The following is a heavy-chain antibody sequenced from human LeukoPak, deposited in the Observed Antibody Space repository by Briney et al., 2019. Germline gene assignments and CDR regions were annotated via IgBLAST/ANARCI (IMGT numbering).Heavy chain of an antibody. CDR2: FSGSGGST. CDR3: AKSPNYDFWSGYWTLFDY. D-gene: IGHD3-3*01. V-gene: IGHV3-23*01. J-gene: IGHJ4*02. CDR1: GFTFSSYA. Sequence: GGSLRFSGEASGFTFSSYAMSGFRKAPGKGLEGVSAFSGSGGSTYYADSVKGRFTISRDNSKNTLYLQMNSLRAEDTAVYYCAKSPNYDFWSGYWTLFDYWGQGTLVTVSS.